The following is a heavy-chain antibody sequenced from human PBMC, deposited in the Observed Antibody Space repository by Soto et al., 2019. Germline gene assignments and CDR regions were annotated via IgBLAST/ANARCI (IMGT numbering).Heavy chain of an antibody. V-gene: IGHV3-33*01. CDR2: IWYDGSNK. D-gene: IGHD3-3*01. CDR3: ARTYYDFWSGYYRENWFDP. CDR1: GFTFSSYG. J-gene: IGHJ5*02. Sequence: GGSLRLSCAASGFTFSSYGMHWVRQAPGKGLEWVAVIWYDGSNKYYADSVKGRFTISRDNSKNTLYLKMNSLRAEDTAVYYCARTYYDFWSGYYRENWFDPWGQGTLVTVSS.